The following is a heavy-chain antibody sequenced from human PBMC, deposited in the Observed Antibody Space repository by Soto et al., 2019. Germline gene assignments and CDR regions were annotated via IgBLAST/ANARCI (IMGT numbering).Heavy chain of an antibody. V-gene: IGHV4-30-4*01. CDR1: GGSISSGDYY. Sequence: QVQLQESGPGLVKPSQTLSLTCTVSGGSISSGDYYWSWIRQPPGKGLEWIGYIYYSGSTYYNPSLKSRVTISVDTSKNQFTLKLSSVTAADTAVYYCARGTAYSSSWSYYYYGMDVCGQGTTVTVSS. CDR2: IYYSGST. J-gene: IGHJ6*02. CDR3: ARGTAYSSSWSYYYYGMDV. D-gene: IGHD6-13*01.